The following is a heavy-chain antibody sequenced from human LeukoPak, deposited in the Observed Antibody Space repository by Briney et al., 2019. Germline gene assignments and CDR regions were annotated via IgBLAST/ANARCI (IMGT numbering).Heavy chain of an antibody. Sequence: SVKVSCKPSGYTFIHYFIHWVRQAPGQGLEWMGGIIPIFGTANYAQKFQGRVTITADESTSTAYMELSSLRSEDTAVYYCARDTGGLVPAAMFDPWGQGTLVTVSS. J-gene: IGHJ5*02. D-gene: IGHD2-2*01. V-gene: IGHV1-69*13. CDR2: IIPIFGTA. CDR3: ARDTGGLVPAAMFDP. CDR1: GYTFIHYF.